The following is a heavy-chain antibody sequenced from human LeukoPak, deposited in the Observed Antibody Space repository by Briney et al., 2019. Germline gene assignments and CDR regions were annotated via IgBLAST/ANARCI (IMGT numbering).Heavy chain of an antibody. CDR3: ARALPIAVAGTFLDY. D-gene: IGHD6-19*01. J-gene: IGHJ4*02. V-gene: IGHV1-46*01. CDR2: FNPSGGST. Sequence: ASVKVSCKASGYTFTNYYMHWLRQAPGQGLEWVGVFNPSGGSTSYAQKFQGRVTMTRDTSTSTVYMELSSLRSEDTAVYYCARALPIAVAGTFLDYWGQGTLVTVSS. CDR1: GYTFTNYY.